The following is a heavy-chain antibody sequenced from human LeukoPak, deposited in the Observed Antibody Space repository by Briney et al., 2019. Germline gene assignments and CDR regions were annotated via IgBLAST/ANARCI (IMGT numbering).Heavy chain of an antibody. V-gene: IGHV1-24*01. Sequence: GASVKVSCKVSGYTLIDLSMHWVRQAPGKGLEWMGGFDPEHGETIYAQKFQGRVTMTEDTPTDTAYMELSSLRSEDTAIYYCATGSLTDAFDIWGQGTMVTVSS. CDR1: GYTLIDLS. CDR3: ATGSLTDAFDI. J-gene: IGHJ3*02. CDR2: FDPEHGET.